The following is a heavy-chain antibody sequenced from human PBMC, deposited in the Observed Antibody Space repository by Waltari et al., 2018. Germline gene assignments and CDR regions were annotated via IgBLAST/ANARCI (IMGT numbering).Heavy chain of an antibody. V-gene: IGHV3-30*18. CDR1: GFTFSSYG. CDR2: ISYDGSNK. Sequence: QVQLVESGGGVVQPGRSLRLSCAASGFTFSSYGMHWVRQAPGKGLEWVAVISYDGSNKDYADSVRGRFTISRDNSKNTLYLQMNSRRAEDTAVYYGANPDVAAAGGFDLWGRGTLFTVSS. CDR3: ANPDVAAAGGFDL. D-gene: IGHD6-13*01. J-gene: IGHJ2*01.